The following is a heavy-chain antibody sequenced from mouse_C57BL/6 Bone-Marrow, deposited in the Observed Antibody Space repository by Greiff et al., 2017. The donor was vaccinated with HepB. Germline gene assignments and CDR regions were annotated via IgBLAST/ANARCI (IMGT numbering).Heavy chain of an antibody. J-gene: IGHJ2*01. CDR2: IYPGDGDT. CDR1: GYAFSSSW. Sequence: QVQLQQSGPELVKPGASVKISCKASGYAFSSSWMNWVKQRPGKGLEWIGRIYPGDGDTNYNGKFKGKATLTADKSSSTAYMQLSSLTSEDSAVYFCALIYYYGSTPHFDYWGQGTTLTVSS. V-gene: IGHV1-82*01. CDR3: ALIYYYGSTPHFDY. D-gene: IGHD1-1*01.